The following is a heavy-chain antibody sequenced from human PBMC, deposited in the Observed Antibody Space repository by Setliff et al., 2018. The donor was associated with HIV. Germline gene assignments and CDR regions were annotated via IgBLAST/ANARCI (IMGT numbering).Heavy chain of an antibody. Sequence: ASVKVSCKASGYAFTSQFMHWVRQAPGQGLEWMGIISPSGDRTTYAQKFQGRVTMTTVTSTSTAYMELRSLRSDDTAVYYCARLSIPAYYYMDVWGKGTTVTVSS. J-gene: IGHJ6*03. CDR3: ARLSIPAYYYMDV. V-gene: IGHV1-46*01. CDR1: GYAFTSQF. CDR2: ISPSGDRT. D-gene: IGHD2-21*01.